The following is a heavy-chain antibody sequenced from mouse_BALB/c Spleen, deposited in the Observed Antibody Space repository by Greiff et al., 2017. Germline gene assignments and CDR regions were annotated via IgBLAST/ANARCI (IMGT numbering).Heavy chain of an antibody. D-gene: IGHD1-1*01. CDR1: GFTFSSFG. V-gene: IGHV5-17*02. Sequence: EVHLVESGGGLVQPGGSRKLSCAASGFTFSSFGMHWVRQAPEKGLEWVAYISSGSSTIYYADTVKGRFTISRDNPKNTLFLQMTSLRSEDTAMYYCARGDYYGSRGYFDVWGAGTTVTVSS. CDR3: ARGDYYGSRGYFDV. J-gene: IGHJ1*01. CDR2: ISSGSSTI.